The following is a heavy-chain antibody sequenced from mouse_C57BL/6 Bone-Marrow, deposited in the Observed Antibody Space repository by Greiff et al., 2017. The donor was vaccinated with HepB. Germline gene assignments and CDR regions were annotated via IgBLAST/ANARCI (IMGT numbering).Heavy chain of an antibody. D-gene: IGHD1-1*01. Sequence: VQLQESGTELVKPGASVKLSCKASGYTFTSYWMHWVKQRPGQGLEWIGNINPSNGGTNYNEKFKSKATLTVDKSSSTAYMQLSSLTSEDSAVYYCARWPDYYGSNFDYWGQGTTLTVSS. CDR1: GYTFTSYW. V-gene: IGHV1-53*01. CDR3: ARWPDYYGSNFDY. J-gene: IGHJ2*01. CDR2: INPSNGGT.